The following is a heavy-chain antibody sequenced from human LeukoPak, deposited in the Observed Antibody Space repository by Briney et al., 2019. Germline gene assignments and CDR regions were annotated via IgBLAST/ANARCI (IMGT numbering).Heavy chain of an antibody. V-gene: IGHV4-39*01. J-gene: IGHJ3*02. CDR3: ARLPYYYDSSGFFPGTNAFDI. D-gene: IGHD3-22*01. CDR1: GGSISSSSYY. CDR2: IYYSGST. Sequence: SETLSLTCSVSGGSISSSSYYWGWIRQPPGKGLEWIGTIYYSGSTSYNPSLKSRVTISVDTSKNQFSLKLRSVTAADTAVFYCARLPYYYDSSGFFPGTNAFDIWGQGTMVTVFS.